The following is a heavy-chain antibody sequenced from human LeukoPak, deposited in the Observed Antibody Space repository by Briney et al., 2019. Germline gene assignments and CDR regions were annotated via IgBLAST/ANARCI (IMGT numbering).Heavy chain of an antibody. J-gene: IGHJ4*02. Sequence: SETLSLTCAVSGGSISSGAYSWSWIRQPPGKGLEWIGYIYYSGSTYYNPSLKSRVTISVDTSKNQFSLKLSSVTAADTAVYYCARDLSGSYPTQLDYWGQGTLVTVSS. CDR3: ARDLSGSYPTQLDY. D-gene: IGHD1-26*01. V-gene: IGHV4-30-4*07. CDR2: IYYSGST. CDR1: GGSISSGAYS.